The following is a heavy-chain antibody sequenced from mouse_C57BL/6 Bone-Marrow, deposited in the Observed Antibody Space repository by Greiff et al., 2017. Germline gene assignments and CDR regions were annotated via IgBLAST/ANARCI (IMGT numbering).Heavy chain of an antibody. CDR2: IDPSDSET. CDR1: GYTFTSYW. Sequence: QQSCKASGYTFTSYWMHWVKQRPIQGLEWIGNIDPSDSETHYNQKFKDKATLTVDKSSSTAYMQLSSLTSADSAVYYCARNFPYYYGSSPYYFDYWGQGTTLTVSS. V-gene: IGHV1-52*01. J-gene: IGHJ2*01. D-gene: IGHD1-1*01. CDR3: ARNFPYYYGSSPYYFDY.